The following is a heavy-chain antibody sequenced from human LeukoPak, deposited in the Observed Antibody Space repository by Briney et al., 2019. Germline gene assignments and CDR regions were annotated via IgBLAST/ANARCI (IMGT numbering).Heavy chain of an antibody. Sequence: PGGSLRLSCVASGFTFSNYWMSWVRQAPGKGLEWVANIKRDGSEKHYVDSVEGRFTISRDNANNSLFLQMNSLRAEDTAVYYCARGPYSAENFDYWGQGTLVTVSS. J-gene: IGHJ4*02. CDR1: GFTFSNYW. V-gene: IGHV3-7*03. CDR2: IKRDGSEK. D-gene: IGHD5-12*01. CDR3: ARGPYSAENFDY.